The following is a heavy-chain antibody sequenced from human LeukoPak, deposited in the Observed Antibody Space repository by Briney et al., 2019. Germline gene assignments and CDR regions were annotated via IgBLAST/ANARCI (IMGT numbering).Heavy chain of an antibody. Sequence: SETLSLTCTVSGGSISSYYWSWIRQPPGKGLEWIGYIYYSGSTNYNPSLKSRVTISVDTSKNQFSLKLSSVTAADTAVYYCARGLRVLTTFDAFDIWGQGTMVTVSS. D-gene: IGHD2/OR15-2a*01. CDR1: GGSISSYY. CDR3: ARGLRVLTTFDAFDI. V-gene: IGHV4-59*01. J-gene: IGHJ3*02. CDR2: IYYSGST.